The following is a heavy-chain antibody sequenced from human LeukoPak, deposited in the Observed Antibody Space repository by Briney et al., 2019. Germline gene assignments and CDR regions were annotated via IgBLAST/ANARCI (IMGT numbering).Heavy chain of an antibody. J-gene: IGHJ6*04. CDR2: INPSGGST. D-gene: IGHD4-17*01. Sequence: ASVKVSCKASGYTFTSYYMHWVRQAPGQGLEWMGIINPSGGSTSCAQKFQGRVTMTRDTSTSTVYMELSSLRSEDTAVYYCARVPALYGDYYYGMDVWGKGTTVTVSS. CDR3: ARVPALYGDYYYGMDV. CDR1: GYTFTSYY. V-gene: IGHV1-46*01.